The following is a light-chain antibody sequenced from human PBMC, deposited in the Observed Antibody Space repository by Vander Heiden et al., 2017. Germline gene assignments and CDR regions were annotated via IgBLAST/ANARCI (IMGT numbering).Light chain of an antibody. Sequence: DIQMTQSPSSLSASVGDRVTITCRASQSISSYLNWYQQKPGKAPKLLIYAASSLQSGVPSRFSGSGSGTDFTLTISSLQPEDFATYYCQQRYSTLEMYTFGQGTKVEIK. CDR2: AAS. CDR3: QQRYSTLEMYT. CDR1: QSISSY. V-gene: IGKV1-39*01. J-gene: IGKJ2*01.